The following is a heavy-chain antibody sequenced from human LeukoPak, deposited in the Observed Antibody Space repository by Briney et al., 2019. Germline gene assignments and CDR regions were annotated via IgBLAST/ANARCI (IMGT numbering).Heavy chain of an antibody. J-gene: IGHJ3*02. CDR1: GGSFSGYY. CDR2: INHSGST. CDR3: ARQWGIVVVPAAPKPTFDI. Sequence: PSETLSLTCAVYGGSFSGYYWSWIRQPPGKGLEWIGEINHSGSTNYNPSLKSRVTISVDTSKNQFSLKLSSVTAADTAVYYCARQWGIVVVPAAPKPTFDIWGQGTMVTVSS. V-gene: IGHV4-34*01. D-gene: IGHD2-2*01.